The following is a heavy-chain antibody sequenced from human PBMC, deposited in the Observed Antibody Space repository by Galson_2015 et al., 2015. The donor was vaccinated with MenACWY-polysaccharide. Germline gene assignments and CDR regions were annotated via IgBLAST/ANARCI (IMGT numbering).Heavy chain of an antibody. CDR1: EFSFSNYP. D-gene: IGHD4-17*01. Sequence: SLRLSCAASEFSFSNYPMSWVRQAPGKGLERVSFITKSGDRTNYADSVKGRFTISRHNSKNTLYLQMNSQSAVDTAVYYCANMYGDLPVGLNGWGQGTLDTVS. CDR2: ITKSGDRT. CDR3: ANMYGDLPVGLNG. V-gene: IGHV3-23*01. J-gene: IGHJ1*01.